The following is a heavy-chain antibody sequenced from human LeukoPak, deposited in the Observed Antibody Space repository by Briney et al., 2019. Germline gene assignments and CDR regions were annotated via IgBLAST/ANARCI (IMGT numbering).Heavy chain of an antibody. J-gene: IGHJ5*02. Sequence: PGGSLRLSCAASGFSFSTYAMSWVRQAPGKGLEWVSAITYSGDTTYYADSVKGRFTISKDNSKNTVFLQMNSLRAEDTAMYYCASLYCSRGSCAFDVWGQGTLVTVSP. D-gene: IGHD2-15*01. CDR2: ITYSGDTT. V-gene: IGHV3-23*01. CDR3: ASLYCSRGSCAFDV. CDR1: GFSFSTYA.